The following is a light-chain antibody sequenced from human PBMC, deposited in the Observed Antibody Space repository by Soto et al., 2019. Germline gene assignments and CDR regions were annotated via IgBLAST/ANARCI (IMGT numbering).Light chain of an antibody. Sequence: EIVMTQSPDTLSVSPGERATLSCRASQSVSNNLAWYQQKPGQAPRLLIFGASTGATGIPARFSGSGSGTEFTLTISSLQSEDFAVYYCQQYNNWPPWTFGQGTKVEIK. V-gene: IGKV3-15*01. CDR1: QSVSNN. CDR3: QQYNNWPPWT. CDR2: GAS. J-gene: IGKJ1*01.